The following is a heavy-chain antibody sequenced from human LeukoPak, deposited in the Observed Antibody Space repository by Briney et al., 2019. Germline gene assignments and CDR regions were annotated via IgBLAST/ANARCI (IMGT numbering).Heavy chain of an antibody. CDR3: AGVKFRCSSTSCYNWFDP. CDR2: IYYSGST. D-gene: IGHD2-2*01. J-gene: IGHJ5*02. CDR1: GGSISSYY. V-gene: IGHV4-59*01. Sequence: PSETLSLTCTVSGGSISSYYWSWIRQPPGKGLEWIGYIYYSGSTNYNPSLKSRVTISVDTSKNQFSLKLSSVTAADTAVYYCAGVKFRCSSTSCYNWFDPWGQGTLVAVSS.